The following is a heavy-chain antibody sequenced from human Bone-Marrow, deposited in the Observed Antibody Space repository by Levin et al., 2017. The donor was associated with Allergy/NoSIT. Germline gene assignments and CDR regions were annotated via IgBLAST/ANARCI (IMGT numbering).Heavy chain of an antibody. D-gene: IGHD1-26*01. CDR1: GFTFSTYN. J-gene: IGHJ3*02. Sequence: GGSLRLSCAASGFTFSTYNMNWVRQAPGKGLEWVSYISSGSGSRYYADSVKGRFTVSRDNAKNTLYLQMNSLRAEDTAVYYCARDIGEWELLLSAFDIWGQGTMVTVSS. CDR2: ISSGSGSR. V-gene: IGHV3-48*01. CDR3: ARDIGEWELLLSAFDI.